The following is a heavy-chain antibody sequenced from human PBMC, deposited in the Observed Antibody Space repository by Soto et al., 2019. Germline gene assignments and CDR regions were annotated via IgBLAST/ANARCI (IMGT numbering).Heavy chain of an antibody. V-gene: IGHV3-74*01. Sequence: ASGGVLVRPGGSLRLSCVASGFTFDSHWMHWVRQAPGEGLVWVSRIKTDGYAAAYADSVKGRFTISRDNTKNTVYLQMNSLRAEDTAVYFCVRESGVAADCWGQGTLVTVSS. CDR3: VRESGVAADC. CDR1: GFTFDSHW. D-gene: IGHD6-19*01. CDR2: IKTDGYAA. J-gene: IGHJ4*02.